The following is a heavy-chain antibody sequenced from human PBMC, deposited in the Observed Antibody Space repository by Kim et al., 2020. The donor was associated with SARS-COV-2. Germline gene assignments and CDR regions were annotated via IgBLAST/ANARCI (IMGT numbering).Heavy chain of an antibody. Sequence: YSEGTVKYVDSVKGRFTISRDNSNNTRYLQMNSLRAEDTAVYYCARVLGGPWGQGTLVTVSS. CDR2: YSEGTV. J-gene: IGHJ4*02. CDR3: ARVLGGP. V-gene: IGHV3-66*01. D-gene: IGHD3-16*01.